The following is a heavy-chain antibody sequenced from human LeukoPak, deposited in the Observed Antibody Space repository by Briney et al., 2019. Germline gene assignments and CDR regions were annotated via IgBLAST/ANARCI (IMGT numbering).Heavy chain of an antibody. CDR3: ARGRDGYNFDY. CDR2: ISYDGSNK. D-gene: IGHD5-24*01. V-gene: IGHV3-30*01. CDR1: GFTFSSYA. Sequence: GRSLRLSCAASGFTFSSYAMHWVRQALGKGLEWVAVISYDGSNKYYADSVKGRFTISRDNSKNTLYLQMNSLRAEDTAVYYCARGRDGYNFDYWGQGTLVTVSS. J-gene: IGHJ4*02.